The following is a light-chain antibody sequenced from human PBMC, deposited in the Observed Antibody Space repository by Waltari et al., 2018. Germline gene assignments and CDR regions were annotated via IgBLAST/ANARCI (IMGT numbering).Light chain of an antibody. V-gene: IGKV4-1*01. J-gene: IGKJ1*01. CDR3: QQYYSTPPRT. CDR1: QSVLYSSNNKNY. Sequence: DIVMTQSPESLAVSLGERATINCKSSQSVLYSSNNKNYLAWYQQKPGQPPKLLIYWASTRESGVPDRLRGSGSGTDVTLTISSLQAEDVAVYYCQQYYSTPPRTFGQGTKVEIK. CDR2: WAS.